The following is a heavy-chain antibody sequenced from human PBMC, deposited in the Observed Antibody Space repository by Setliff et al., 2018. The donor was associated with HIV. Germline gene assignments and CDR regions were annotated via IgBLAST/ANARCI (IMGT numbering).Heavy chain of an antibody. Sequence: LTCAASGFTFSSYSMNWVRQAPGKGLEWVSFISPSGTYIHYADSLKGRFTISRDNAKNSLYLQMNSLRAEDTAVYYCARDPPWNYDSSGYPYYFDYWGQGTLVTVS. J-gene: IGHJ4*02. CDR1: GFTFSSYS. CDR2: ISPSGTYI. D-gene: IGHD3-22*01. V-gene: IGHV3-21*01. CDR3: ARDPPWNYDSSGYPYYFDY.